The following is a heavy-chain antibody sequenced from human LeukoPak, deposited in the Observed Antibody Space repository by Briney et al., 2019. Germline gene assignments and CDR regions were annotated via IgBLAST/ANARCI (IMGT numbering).Heavy chain of an antibody. CDR1: GFTFSGSA. J-gene: IGHJ4*02. V-gene: IGHV3-73*01. Sequence: GGSLRLSCAGSGFTFSGSAMHWVRHASGKGLEWVGRIRSKASNYATAYDASVKGRFTISRDDSKNTAYLQMNSLKTEDTAVYYCTVNYCSGGSCYMLWGQGTLVTVSS. D-gene: IGHD2-15*01. CDR3: TVNYCSGGSCYML. CDR2: IRSKASNYAT.